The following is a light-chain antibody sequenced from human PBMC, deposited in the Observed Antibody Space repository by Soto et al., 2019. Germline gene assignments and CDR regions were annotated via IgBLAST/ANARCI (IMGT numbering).Light chain of an antibody. CDR1: SSNIGRNT. CDR3: AAWDDSLNGHVV. V-gene: IGLV1-44*01. Sequence: HSVLTQPPSASGTPGQRVTISCSGSSSNIGRNTVNWYQQLPGTAPKLLIYGNNQRPSGVPARISGSKSGTSASLAISGLQSEDEADYYCAAWDDSLNGHVVFGGGTKLTVL. CDR2: GNN. J-gene: IGLJ2*01.